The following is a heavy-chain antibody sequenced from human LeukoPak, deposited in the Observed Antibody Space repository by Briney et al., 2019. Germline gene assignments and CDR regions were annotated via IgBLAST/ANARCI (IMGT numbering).Heavy chain of an antibody. CDR3: ARGGRTAAGTGHDY. V-gene: IGHV1-2*02. D-gene: IGHD6-13*01. CDR1: GYTFTGYY. Sequence: ASVKVSCKASGYTFTGYYMHWVRQASGRGLEWMGWINPNSGGTNYAQKFQGRVTMTRDTSISTAYMELSRLRSDDTAVYYCARGGRTAAGTGHDYWGQGTLVTVSS. J-gene: IGHJ4*02. CDR2: INPNSGGT.